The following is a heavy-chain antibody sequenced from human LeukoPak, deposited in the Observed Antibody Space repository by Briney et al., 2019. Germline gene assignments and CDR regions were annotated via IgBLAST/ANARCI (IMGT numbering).Heavy chain of an antibody. Sequence: PSETLSLTCTVSGGSISSYYWSWIRQPPGKGLEWIGYIYYSGSTNYSPSLKSRVTISVDTSKNQFSLKLSSVTAADTAVYYCARTAGANFDYWGQGTLVTVSS. D-gene: IGHD2-21*02. CDR3: ARTAGANFDY. CDR2: IYYSGST. CDR1: GGSISSYY. V-gene: IGHV4-59*01. J-gene: IGHJ4*02.